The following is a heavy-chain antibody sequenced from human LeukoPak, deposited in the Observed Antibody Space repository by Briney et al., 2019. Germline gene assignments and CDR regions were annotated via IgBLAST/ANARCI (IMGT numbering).Heavy chain of an antibody. J-gene: IGHJ4*02. CDR3: ARVSSRRLPPTYSYDRRNYFDY. CDR1: GGSFSGYY. V-gene: IGHV4-34*01. D-gene: IGHD3-22*01. CDR2: INHSGST. Sequence: PSETLSLTCAVYGGSFSGYYWSWIRQPPGKGLEWIGEINHSGSTNYSPSLKSRVTISVDTSKNQFSLRLSSVTAADTAVYYCARVSSRRLPPTYSYDRRNYFDYWGQGTLVTVSS.